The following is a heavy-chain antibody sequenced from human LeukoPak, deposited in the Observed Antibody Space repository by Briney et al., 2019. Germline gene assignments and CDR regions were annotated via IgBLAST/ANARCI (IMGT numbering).Heavy chain of an antibody. Sequence: PGGSLRLSCAASGFTFSSYAMSWVRQAPGKGLEWVSAISGSGGSTYYADSVKGRFTISRDNSKNTLYLQMNSLRAEDTAVYYCARGTLVREIITADLERRGYYYGMDVWGRGSTVTVSS. J-gene: IGHJ6*02. V-gene: IGHV3-23*01. D-gene: IGHD1-1*01. CDR2: ISGSGGST. CDR1: GFTFSSYA. CDR3: ARGTLVREIITADLERRGYYYGMDV.